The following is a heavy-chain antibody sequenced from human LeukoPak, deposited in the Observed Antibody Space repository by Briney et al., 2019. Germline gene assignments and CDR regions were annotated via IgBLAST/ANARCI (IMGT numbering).Heavy chain of an antibody. J-gene: IGHJ4*02. CDR1: GYSISTGYY. CDR3: ARGESGSYYYYFDY. CDR2: FYHGGST. V-gene: IGHV4-38-2*02. Sequence: SETLSLTCTVSGYSISTGYYWDWIRQPPGKGLEWIGTFYHGGSTYYNPSLKSRVTISVDTSKNQFSLKLSSVTAADTAVYYCARGESGSYYYYFDYWGQGTLVTVSS. D-gene: IGHD3-10*01.